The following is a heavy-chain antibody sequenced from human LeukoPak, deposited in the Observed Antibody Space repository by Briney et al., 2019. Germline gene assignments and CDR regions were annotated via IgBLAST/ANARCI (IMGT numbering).Heavy chain of an antibody. V-gene: IGHV4-39*07. D-gene: IGHD1-26*01. J-gene: IGHJ4*02. CDR2: IYYRGST. Sequence: TETLSLTCTVSGGSISSSSYYWGWIRQPPGKGLEWIGSIYYRGSTYYNPSLKSRVTISVDTSKNQFSLKLSSVTAADTAVYYCASLSYSGSYPFDYWGQGTLVTVSS. CDR3: ASLSYSGSYPFDY. CDR1: GGSISSSSYY.